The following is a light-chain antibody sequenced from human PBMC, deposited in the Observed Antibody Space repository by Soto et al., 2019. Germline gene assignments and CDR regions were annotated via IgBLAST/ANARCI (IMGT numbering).Light chain of an antibody. CDR3: QQRSNWPLT. J-gene: IGKJ4*01. Sequence: EIVLTQSPATLSLSPGERATLSCRASQSVSSYLAWYQQKPGQAPRLLIHDASNRATGIPARFSGSGSGTDFPLTISSLEPEDFAVYYCQQRSNWPLTFGGGTKVDIK. V-gene: IGKV3-11*01. CDR1: QSVSSY. CDR2: DAS.